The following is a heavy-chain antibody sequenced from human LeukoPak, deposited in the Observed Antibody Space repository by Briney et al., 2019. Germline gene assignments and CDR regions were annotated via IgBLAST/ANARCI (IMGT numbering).Heavy chain of an antibody. CDR2: IIPIFGTA. D-gene: IGHD3-3*01. CDR3: ARSERHDFWSGYPNYYYYYGMDV. CDR1: GGTFSSYA. V-gene: IGHV1-69*13. Sequence: ASVKVSCKASGGTFSSYAISWVRQAPGQGLEWMGGIIPIFGTANYAQKFQGRVTITADESTSTAYMELSSLRSEDTAVYYCARSERHDFWSGYPNYYYYYGMDVWGQGTTVTVSS. J-gene: IGHJ6*02.